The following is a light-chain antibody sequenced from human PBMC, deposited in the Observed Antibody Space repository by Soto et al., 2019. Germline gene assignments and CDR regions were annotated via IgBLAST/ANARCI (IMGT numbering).Light chain of an antibody. V-gene: IGKV3-15*01. Sequence: EIVMTQSPATLSVSPGERATLSCRAIQSVSSNLAGYQQKPGQAPRLLIYGASTRATGIPARFSGSGSGTEFTLPISSLQSEEFAVYYCQQYNNWPPYTFGQGTKLEIK. CDR1: QSVSSN. CDR2: GAS. CDR3: QQYNNWPPYT. J-gene: IGKJ2*01.